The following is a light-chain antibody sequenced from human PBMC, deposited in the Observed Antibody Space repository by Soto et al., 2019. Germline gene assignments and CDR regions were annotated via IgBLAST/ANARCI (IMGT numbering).Light chain of an antibody. Sequence: QSALTEPPWASVAPGQRVTVSCSGSASNIGRDPVNWYQQVPGTAPKLLIYENNHRPSGVPDRFSGSKSGTSASLVISGLQSEDEAEYFCAGWDGSLKGFVFGTGTKSPS. CDR1: ASNIGRDP. CDR3: AGWDGSLKGFV. CDR2: ENN. V-gene: IGLV1-44*01. J-gene: IGLJ1*01.